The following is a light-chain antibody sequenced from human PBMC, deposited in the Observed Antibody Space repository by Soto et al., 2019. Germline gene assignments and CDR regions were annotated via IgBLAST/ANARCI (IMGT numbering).Light chain of an antibody. J-gene: IGLJ1*01. CDR2: YDS. CDR3: QVWDSSSEEFYV. CDR1: NIGSKS. V-gene: IGLV3-21*04. Sequence: SYELTQPPSVSVAPGKTARITCGGNNIGSKSVHWYQQKPGQAPVLVIYYDSDRPSGIPERFSGSNSGNTATLTISRVEAGDEADYYCQVWDSSSEEFYVFGTGTKVTVL.